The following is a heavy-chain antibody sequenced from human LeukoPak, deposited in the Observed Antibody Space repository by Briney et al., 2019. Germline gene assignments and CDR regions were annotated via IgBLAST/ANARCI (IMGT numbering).Heavy chain of an antibody. CDR1: GFTFSSYA. CDR2: ISGSDGST. V-gene: IGHV3-23*01. Sequence: GGSLRLSCAASGFTFSSYAMSWVRQAPGKGLEWVSGISGSDGSTYYADSVKGRFTISRENSKNTLYLQMNSLRAEDTAVYYCAKDRETGYSSGWYEWNWFDPWGQGTLVTVSS. D-gene: IGHD6-19*01. J-gene: IGHJ5*02. CDR3: AKDRETGYSSGWYEWNWFDP.